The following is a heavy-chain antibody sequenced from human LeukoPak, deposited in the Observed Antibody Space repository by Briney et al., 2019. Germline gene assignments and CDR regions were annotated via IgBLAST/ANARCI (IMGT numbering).Heavy chain of an antibody. CDR3: ARGWVSLWYFDH. D-gene: IGHD3-16*01. J-gene: IGHJ4*02. CDR1: GYTFTGYY. Sequence: ASVKVSCKASGYTFTGYYIHWIRQAPGQGLEWMGCTNPKTGVTNYAPISQGRVAMTRDTSITTAYMELSRLTSDDTAGYYCARGWVSLWYFDHWGQGTLVTVSS. CDR2: TNPKTGVT. V-gene: IGHV1-2*02.